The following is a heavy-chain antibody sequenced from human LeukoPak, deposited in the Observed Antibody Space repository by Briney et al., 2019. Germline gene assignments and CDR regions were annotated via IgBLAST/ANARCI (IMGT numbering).Heavy chain of an antibody. D-gene: IGHD3-10*01. CDR3: ERQYYYGSGSHNWFGP. Sequence: SETLSLTCTVSGGSISSYYWSWIRQPAGKGLEWIGRIYTSGSTNYNPSLKSRVTMSVDTSKNQFSLKLSSVTAADTAVYYCERQYYYGSGSHNWFGPWGQRTLVTVSS. V-gene: IGHV4-4*07. CDR2: IYTSGST. J-gene: IGHJ5*02. CDR1: GGSISSYY.